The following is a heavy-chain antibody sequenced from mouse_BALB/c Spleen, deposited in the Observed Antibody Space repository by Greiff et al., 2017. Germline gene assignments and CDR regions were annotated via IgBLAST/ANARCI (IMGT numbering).Heavy chain of an antibody. CDR3: ARSTTATFAD. J-gene: IGHJ3*01. CDR1: GFTFSSFG. CDR2: ISSGSSTI. D-gene: IGHD1-2*01. V-gene: IGHV5-17*02. Sequence: EVQLVESGGGLVQPGGSRKLSCAASGFTFSSFGMHWVRQAPEKGLEWVAYISSGSSTIYYADTVKGRFTISRDNPKNTLFLQMTSLRSEDTAMYYCARSTTATFADWGEGTLVTVSA.